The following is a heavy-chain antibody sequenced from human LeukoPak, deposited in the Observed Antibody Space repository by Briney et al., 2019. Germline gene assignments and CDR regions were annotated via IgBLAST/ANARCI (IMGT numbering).Heavy chain of an antibody. CDR1: GGSFSGYY. J-gene: IGHJ5*02. CDR2: ISHSGST. Sequence: SETLSLTCAVYGGSFSGYYWSWIRQPPGKGLEWIGEISHSGSTNYNPSLKSRVTISVDTSKNQFSLKLSSVTAADTAVYYCARGHSSSWYAPGWFDPWGQGTLVTVSS. CDR3: ARGHSSSWYAPGWFDP. V-gene: IGHV4-34*01. D-gene: IGHD6-13*01.